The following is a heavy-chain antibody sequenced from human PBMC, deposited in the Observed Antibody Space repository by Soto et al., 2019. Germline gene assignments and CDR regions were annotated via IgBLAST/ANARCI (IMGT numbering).Heavy chain of an antibody. CDR3: ARASPCSGGSCYSTPIYYYYYGMDV. Sequence: PGGSLRLSCAASGFTFSSYAMHWVRQAPGKGLEWVAVISYDGSNKYYADSVKGRFTISRDNSKNTLYLQMNSLRAEDTAVYYCARASPCSGGSCYSTPIYYYYYGMDVWGQGTTVTVSS. CDR1: GFTFSSYA. CDR2: ISYDGSNK. D-gene: IGHD2-15*01. J-gene: IGHJ6*02. V-gene: IGHV3-30-3*01.